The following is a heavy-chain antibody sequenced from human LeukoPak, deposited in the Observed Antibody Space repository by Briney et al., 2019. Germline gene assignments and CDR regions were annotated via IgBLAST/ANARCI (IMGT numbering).Heavy chain of an antibody. V-gene: IGHV3-23*01. CDR3: ARDSPITGTYLWSFDY. CDR1: GFTFSSYA. CDR2: ISGSGGST. D-gene: IGHD5/OR15-5a*01. J-gene: IGHJ4*02. Sequence: PGGSLRLSCAASGFTFSSYAMSWVRQAPGKGLEWVPAISGSGGSTYYADSVKGRFTISRDNAKNTLYLQMNSLRAEDTAIYYCARDSPITGTYLWSFDYWGQEALVTVSS.